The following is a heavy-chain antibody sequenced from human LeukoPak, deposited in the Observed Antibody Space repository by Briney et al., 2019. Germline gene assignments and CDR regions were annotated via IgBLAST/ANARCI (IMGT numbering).Heavy chain of an antibody. D-gene: IGHD2-21*01. J-gene: IGHJ4*02. CDR3: ARLLVTRGGHYFDY. CDR1: GGSISSYY. V-gene: IGHV4-59*08. Sequence: SETLSLTCTVSGGSISSYYWSWIRQPPGKGLEWIGYIYYSGSTNYNPSLTSRVTISVDTSKNQFSLKLSSVAAADTAVYYCARLLVTRGGHYFDYGGQGTLVTVST. CDR2: IYYSGST.